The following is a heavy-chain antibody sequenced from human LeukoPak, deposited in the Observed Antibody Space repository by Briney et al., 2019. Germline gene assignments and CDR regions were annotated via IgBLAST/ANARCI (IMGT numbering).Heavy chain of an antibody. CDR3: ARLVAADCGGDCYSPLYFDY. Sequence: GESLKISCKGSGYSFTSYWIGWVRQMPGKGLEWMGIIYPGDSDTRYSPSFQGQVTISADRSISTAYLQWSSLKASDTAMYYCARLVAADCGGDCYSPLYFDYWGQGTLVTVSS. V-gene: IGHV5-51*01. CDR2: IYPGDSDT. D-gene: IGHD2-21*01. CDR1: GYSFTSYW. J-gene: IGHJ4*02.